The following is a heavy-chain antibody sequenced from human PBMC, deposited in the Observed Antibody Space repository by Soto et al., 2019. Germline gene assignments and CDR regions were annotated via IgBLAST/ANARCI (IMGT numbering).Heavy chain of an antibody. CDR2: ISGSGGST. CDR1: GFTFSSYA. Sequence: GGSLRLSCAASGFTFSSYAMSWVRQAPGKGLEWVSAISGSGGSTYYADSVKGRFTISRDNSKNTLYLQMNSLRAEDTAVYYCAKAPPRYCSGGSCYESRYFDYWGQGTLVTVSS. V-gene: IGHV3-23*01. CDR3: AKAPPRYCSGGSCYESRYFDY. D-gene: IGHD2-15*01. J-gene: IGHJ4*02.